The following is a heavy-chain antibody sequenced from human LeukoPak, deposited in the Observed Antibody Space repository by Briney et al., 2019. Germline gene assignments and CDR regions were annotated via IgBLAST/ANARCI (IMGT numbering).Heavy chain of an antibody. CDR2: IYYSGGT. CDR1: GGSLSSYY. Sequence: SETLSLTCTVSGGSLSSYYWSWIRQPPGKGLEWIGYIYYSGGTNYNPSLKSRVTISVDTSKNQFSLKLSSVTAADTAVYYCARHVLSIGSSGWYRWFDPWGQGTLVTVSS. J-gene: IGHJ5*02. CDR3: ARHVLSIGSSGWYRWFDP. V-gene: IGHV4-59*08. D-gene: IGHD6-19*01.